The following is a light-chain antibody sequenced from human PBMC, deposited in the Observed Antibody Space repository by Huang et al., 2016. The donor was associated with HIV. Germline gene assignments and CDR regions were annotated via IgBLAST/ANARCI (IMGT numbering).Light chain of an antibody. CDR2: GAS. CDR3: QQYGISPWT. J-gene: IGKJ1*01. CDR1: QSVTNNY. Sequence: EIVLTQSPGTLSLSPGERATLSCRASQSVTNNYFAWYQQRPGQAPRLLIYGASTRATGIPDRFSGSGSGTDFTLTISRLEPEGSAVYYCQQYGISPWTFGRGTKVEIK. V-gene: IGKV3-20*01.